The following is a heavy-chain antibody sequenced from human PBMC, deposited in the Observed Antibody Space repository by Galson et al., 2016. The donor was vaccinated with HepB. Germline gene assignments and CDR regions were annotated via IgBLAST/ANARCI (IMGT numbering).Heavy chain of an antibody. Sequence: QSGAEVKKPGESLKISCKGSGYSFTSYWIGWVCQMPGKGLEWMGIIYPGVSGTRSRPSFQGQVTISAEKSISTAYLQWSSLKASDTAMDYCARAYGSGSYNYYYYGMDVWGQGTTVTVSS. CDR1: GYSFTSYW. CDR3: ARAYGSGSYNYYYYGMDV. J-gene: IGHJ6*02. V-gene: IGHV5-51*01. D-gene: IGHD3-10*01. CDR2: IYPGVSGT.